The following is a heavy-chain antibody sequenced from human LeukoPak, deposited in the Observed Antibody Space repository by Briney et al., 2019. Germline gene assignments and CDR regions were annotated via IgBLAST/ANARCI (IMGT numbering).Heavy chain of an antibody. J-gene: IGHJ3*02. V-gene: IGHV3-66*01. CDR3: ARWGRDLDAFDI. Sequence: GGSLRLSCAASGFTFSSYAMHWVRQAPGKGLEWVSVIYRGGSTYYADSVKGRFTISRDNSKNTLYLQMNSLRAEDTAVYYCARWGRDLDAFDIWGQGTMVTVS. CDR2: IYRGGST. CDR1: GFTFSSYA. D-gene: IGHD3-16*01.